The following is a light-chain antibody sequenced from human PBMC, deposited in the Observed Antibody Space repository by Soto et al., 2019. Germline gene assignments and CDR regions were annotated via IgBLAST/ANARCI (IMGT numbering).Light chain of an antibody. CDR3: QEYNAWPPGT. V-gene: IGKV3D-15*01. Sequence: EIGLTQSPANLSASSGEGITLSCRASQSVKNHLAWYQHKPGQAPRLLFYDASIRATGIPARFSAGGSGTEFTLVISSLQSEDAAVYYCQEYNAWPPGTFGQGTKVEIK. CDR2: DAS. CDR1: QSVKNH. J-gene: IGKJ1*01.